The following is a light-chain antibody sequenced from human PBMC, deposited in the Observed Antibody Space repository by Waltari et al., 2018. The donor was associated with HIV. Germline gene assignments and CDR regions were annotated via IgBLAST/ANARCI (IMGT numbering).Light chain of an antibody. Sequence: DIVMTQSPLSPPVTPGEPASISCRSSQSLLHSNGYNYLDWYLQKPGQSPQLLIYLGSNRASGVPDRFSGSGSGTDFTLKIGRVEADDVGVYYCMQALQTPRTFGQGTKVEIK. J-gene: IGKJ1*01. CDR1: QSLLHSNGYNY. V-gene: IGKV2-28*01. CDR3: MQALQTPRT. CDR2: LGS.